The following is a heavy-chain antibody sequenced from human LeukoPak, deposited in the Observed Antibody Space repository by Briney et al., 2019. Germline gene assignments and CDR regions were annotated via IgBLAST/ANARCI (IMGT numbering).Heavy chain of an antibody. D-gene: IGHD3-9*01. CDR3: ARAGADYDILTGYYSPPYNWFDP. J-gene: IGHJ5*02. V-gene: IGHV4-30-2*01. CDR1: GGSISSGGYY. Sequence: SQTLSLTCTVSGGSISSGGYYWSWIRQPPGKGLEWIGYIYHSGSTYYNPSLKSRVTISVDRSKNQFSLKLSSVTAADTAVYYCARAGADYDILTGYYSPPYNWFDPWGQGTLVTVSS. CDR2: IYHSGST.